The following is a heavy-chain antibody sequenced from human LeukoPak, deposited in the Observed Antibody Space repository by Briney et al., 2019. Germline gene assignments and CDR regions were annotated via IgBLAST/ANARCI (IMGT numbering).Heavy chain of an antibody. J-gene: IGHJ6*03. CDR1: GGSFSGYY. CDR3: ARVIAARPHYYYYYYMDV. CDR2: INHSGST. V-gene: IGHV4-34*01. D-gene: IGHD6-6*01. Sequence: KPSETLSLTCAVYGGSFSGYYWSWIRQPPGKGLEWIGEINHSGSTNYNPSLKSRVTISVDTSKNQFSLKLSSVTAADTAVYYCARVIAARPHYYYYYYMDVWGKGTTVTVSS.